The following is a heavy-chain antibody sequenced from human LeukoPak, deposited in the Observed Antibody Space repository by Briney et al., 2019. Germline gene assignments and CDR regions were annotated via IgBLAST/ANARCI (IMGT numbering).Heavy chain of an antibody. V-gene: IGHV3-11*04. CDR1: GGSISSSSYY. D-gene: IGHD3-3*01. J-gene: IGHJ4*02. Sequence: LSLTCTVSGGSISSSSYYWGWIRQPPGKGLEWVSYITNSGSTIYYADSVKGRFTISRDNAKNSLYLQMNSLRAEDTAVYYCARESEIRFLEWLFVFDYWGQGTLVTVSS. CDR3: ARESEIRFLEWLFVFDY. CDR2: ITNSGSTI.